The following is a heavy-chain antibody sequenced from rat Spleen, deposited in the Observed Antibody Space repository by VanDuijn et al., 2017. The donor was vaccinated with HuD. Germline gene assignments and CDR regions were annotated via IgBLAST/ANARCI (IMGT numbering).Heavy chain of an antibody. CDR3: ANAEFGVGWFAY. D-gene: IGHD4-3*01. V-gene: IGHV5-29*01. CDR2: ITSGDNNS. CDR1: EFSFSSFA. J-gene: IGHJ2*01. Sequence: EVQLVESGGGLVQPGRSLKLSCAASEFSFSSFAMAWVRQAPKKGLEWVATITSGDNNSYYLDSVKGRFTISRDNAKSTLYLQMDSLRSEDTATYYCANAEFGVGWFAYWGQGVMVTVSS.